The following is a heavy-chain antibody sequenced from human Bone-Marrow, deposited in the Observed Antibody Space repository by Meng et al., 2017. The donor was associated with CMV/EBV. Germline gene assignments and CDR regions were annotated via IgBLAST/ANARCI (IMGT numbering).Heavy chain of an antibody. CDR1: GFSFSSYW. CDR2: IKQDGSEK. J-gene: IGHJ4*02. Sequence: GESLKISCVVSGFSFSSYWMSWVRQAPGKGPEWVANIKQDGSEKYYVDSVKGRFTISRDNAKNSLYLQMNSLRAEDTALYYCAKAMAWELRGSFDYWGQGTLVTVSS. D-gene: IGHD1-26*01. CDR3: AKAMAWELRGSFDY. V-gene: IGHV3-7*03.